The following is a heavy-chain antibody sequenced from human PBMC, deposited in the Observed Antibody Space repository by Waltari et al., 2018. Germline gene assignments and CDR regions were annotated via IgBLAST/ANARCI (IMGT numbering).Heavy chain of an antibody. J-gene: IGHJ4*02. CDR1: GGTFSSYA. CDR3: AIGSIPFYCSSTSCYTGFDY. V-gene: IGHV1-69*12. CDR2: IIPIFGTA. Sequence: QVQLVQSGAEVKKPGSSVKVSCKASGGTFSSYAISWVRQAPGQGLEWMGGIIPIFGTANYAQKFQGRVTITADDSTSTAYMELSSLRSEDTAVYYCAIGSIPFYCSSTSCYTGFDYWGQGTLVTVSS. D-gene: IGHD2-2*02.